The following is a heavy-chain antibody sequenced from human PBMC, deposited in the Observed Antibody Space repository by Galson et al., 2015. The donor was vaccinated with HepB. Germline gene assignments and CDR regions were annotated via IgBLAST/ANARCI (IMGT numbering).Heavy chain of an antibody. CDR3: ARELSGSYHLRYYFDY. J-gene: IGHJ4*02. CDR2: IYHSGST. D-gene: IGHD1-26*01. Sequence: LSLTCAVSGGSISSSNWWSWVRQPPGKGLEWIGEIYHSGSTNYNPSLKSRVTISVDKSKNQFSLKLSSVTAADTAVYYCARELSGSYHLRYYFDYWGQGTLVTVSS. CDR1: GGSISSSNW. V-gene: IGHV4-4*02.